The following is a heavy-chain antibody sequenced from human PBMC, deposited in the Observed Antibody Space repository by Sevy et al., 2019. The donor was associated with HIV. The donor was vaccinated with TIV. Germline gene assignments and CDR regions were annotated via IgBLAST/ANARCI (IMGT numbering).Heavy chain of an antibody. V-gene: IGHV1-18*03. Sequence: ASVKVSCKASGYTFTSYGISWVRQAPGQGLEWMGWISAYNGNTNKAQKLQGRVTMTTDTSTSTAYMELRSLRSDDMAVYDCARDNPITMVRGGYYYGMDVWGQGTTVTVSS. CDR3: ARDNPITMVRGGYYYGMDV. CDR2: ISAYNGNT. J-gene: IGHJ6*02. CDR1: GYTFTSYG. D-gene: IGHD3-10*01.